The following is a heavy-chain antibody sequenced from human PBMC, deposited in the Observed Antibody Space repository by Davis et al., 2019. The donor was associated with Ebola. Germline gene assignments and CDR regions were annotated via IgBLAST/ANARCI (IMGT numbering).Heavy chain of an antibody. CDR1: GYTFTSYD. V-gene: IGHV1-3*02. CDR3: ARSRAVAGVFDY. J-gene: IGHJ4*02. Sequence: ASVKVSCKASGYTFTSYDINWVRQAPGQRLEWMGWSNAGNGNTKYSQEFQGRVTITRDTSASTAYMELSSLRSEDMAVYYCARSRAVAGVFDYWGQGTLVTVSS. CDR2: SNAGNGNT. D-gene: IGHD6-19*01.